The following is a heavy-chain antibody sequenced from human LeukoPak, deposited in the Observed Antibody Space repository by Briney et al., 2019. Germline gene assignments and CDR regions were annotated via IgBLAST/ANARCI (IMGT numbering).Heavy chain of an antibody. V-gene: IGHV4-61*02. J-gene: IGHJ6*02. CDR1: GGSISSGGYY. CDR2: IYTSGST. Sequence: PSETLSLTCIVSGGSISSGGYYWSWIRQPAGKGLEWIGRIYTSGSTNYNPSLKSRVTISVDTSKNQFSLKLSSVTAADTAVYYCARDLGEYGMDVWGQGTTVTVSS. CDR3: ARDLGEYGMDV.